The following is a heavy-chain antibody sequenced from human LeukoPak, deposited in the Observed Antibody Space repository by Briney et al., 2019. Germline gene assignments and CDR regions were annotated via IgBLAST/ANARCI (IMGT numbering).Heavy chain of an antibody. CDR3: ARVNKIWEYFDY. CDR1: GDSFNSYY. V-gene: IGHV4-4*07. D-gene: IGHD1-26*01. J-gene: IGHJ4*02. Sequence: PSETLSLTCTVSGDSFNSYYWSWIRQPAGKGLEWIGLIYNSGSTNYNPSLKSRVTTSVDASKNQFSLKLSSVTAADTAVYFCARVNKIWEYFDYWGRGTLVTVSS. CDR2: IYNSGST.